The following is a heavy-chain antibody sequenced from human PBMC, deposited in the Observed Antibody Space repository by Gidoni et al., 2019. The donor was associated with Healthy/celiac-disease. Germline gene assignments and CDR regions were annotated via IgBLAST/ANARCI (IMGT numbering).Heavy chain of an antibody. CDR1: GVTFSSYA. Sequence: EVQLLSSGGGLGQPGGSLRRCCAASGVTFSSYAMSWVRQAPGTGLEWVSAISGSGGSTYYADSVKGRFTISRDNSKNSLYLQMNSLRAEDTAVYYCAKDHPPLEYCSSVPSDYWGQGTLVTVSS. J-gene: IGHJ4*02. V-gene: IGHV3-23*01. D-gene: IGHD6-6*01. CDR2: ISGSGGST. CDR3: AKDHPPLEYCSSVPSDY.